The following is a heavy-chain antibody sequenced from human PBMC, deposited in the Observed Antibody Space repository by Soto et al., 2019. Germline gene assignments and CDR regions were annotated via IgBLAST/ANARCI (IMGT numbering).Heavy chain of an antibody. V-gene: IGHV1-69*13. Sequence: ASVKVSCKASGVTFSSYAISWVRQAPGQGLEWMGGIIPIFGTANYAQKFQGRVTITADESTSTAYMELSSLRSEDTAVYYCARDTSYYYDSSGYWPYYFDYWGQGTLVTVSS. CDR3: ARDTSYYYDSSGYWPYYFDY. J-gene: IGHJ4*02. CDR2: IIPIFGTA. CDR1: GVTFSSYA. D-gene: IGHD3-22*01.